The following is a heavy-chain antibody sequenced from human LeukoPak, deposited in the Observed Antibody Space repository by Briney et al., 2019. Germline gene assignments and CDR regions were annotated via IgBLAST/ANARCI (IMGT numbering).Heavy chain of an antibody. J-gene: IGHJ6*02. CDR2: ISYDGSNK. V-gene: IGHV3-30-3*01. CDR3: ASEKAVYDFWSGYFSFYGMDV. Sequence: GRSLRLSCAASGFTFSSYAMHWVRQAPGKGLEWVAVISYDGSNKYYADSVKGRFTISRDNSKNTLYLQMNSLRAEDTAVYYCASEKAVYDFWSGYFSFYGMDVWGQGTTVTVSS. D-gene: IGHD3-3*01. CDR1: GFTFSSYA.